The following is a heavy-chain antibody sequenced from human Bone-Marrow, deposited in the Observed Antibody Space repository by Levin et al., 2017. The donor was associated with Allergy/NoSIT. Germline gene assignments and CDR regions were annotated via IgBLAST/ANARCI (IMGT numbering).Heavy chain of an antibody. CDR3: ELGGY. J-gene: IGHJ4*02. D-gene: IGHD7-27*01. V-gene: IGHV3-15*01. CDR2: IKSKTDGGTT. CDR1: GFTFSNAW. Sequence: GGSLRLSCAASGFTFSNAWVSWVRQAPGKGLEWVGRIKSKTDGGTTDYAAPVKGRFTISRDDSKDTLYLQMNNLHTDATDVYYCELGGYWGQGTLVTVSS.